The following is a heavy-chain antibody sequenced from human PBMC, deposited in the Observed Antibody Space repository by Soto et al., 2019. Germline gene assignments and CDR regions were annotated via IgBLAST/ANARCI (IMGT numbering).Heavy chain of an antibody. CDR3: ARDRWGYGGLFDY. Sequence: TSETLSLTCTVSGASISSYYWSWIRQPPGKGLEWIGYIYYSGTTNYNPSLKSRVTISVDTSKNQFSLKLTSVTAADTAVYYCARDRWGYGGLFDYWGQGTLVTVSS. V-gene: IGHV4-59*01. CDR1: GASISSYY. CDR2: IYYSGTT. J-gene: IGHJ4*02. D-gene: IGHD4-17*01.